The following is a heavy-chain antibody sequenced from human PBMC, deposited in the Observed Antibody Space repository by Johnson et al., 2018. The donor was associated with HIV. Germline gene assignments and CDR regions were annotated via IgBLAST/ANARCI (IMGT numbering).Heavy chain of an antibody. J-gene: IGHJ3*02. D-gene: IGHD1-1*01. Sequence: QVQLVESGGGVVQPGRSLRLSCAASGFTFSSYGMHWVRQAPAKGLEWVAFISYDGSDKYYADSVKGRFTISRDSSKNSLYLQMNSLRAEDTAVYYCARGDGYRRAFDIWGQGTMVTVSS. V-gene: IGHV3-30*03. CDR1: GFTFSSYG. CDR3: ARGDGYRRAFDI. CDR2: ISYDGSDK.